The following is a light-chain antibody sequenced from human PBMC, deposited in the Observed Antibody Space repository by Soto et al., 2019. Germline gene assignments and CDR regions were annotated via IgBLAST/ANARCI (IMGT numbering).Light chain of an antibody. CDR3: SSYTSSSTLGV. CDR1: SSDVGAYNY. Sequence: QSALTQPASVSGSPGQSITISCTGTSSDVGAYNYVSWYQHHPGKAPKLMIYDVSNRPSRVSDRFSGSKSGNTASLTISGLQAEDEADYYCSSYTSSSTLGVFGTGTKVT. V-gene: IGLV2-14*03. CDR2: DVS. J-gene: IGLJ1*01.